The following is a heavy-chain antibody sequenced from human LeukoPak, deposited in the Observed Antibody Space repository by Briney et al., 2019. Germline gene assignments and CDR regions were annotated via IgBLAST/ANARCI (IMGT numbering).Heavy chain of an antibody. J-gene: IGHJ5*02. CDR1: GGSFSGYY. CDR3: ARMPGVPTAVSRA. CDR2: INHSGST. D-gene: IGHD3-10*01. V-gene: IGHV4-34*01. Sequence: PSETLSLTCAVYGGSFSGYYWSWIRQPPGKGLEWIGEINHSGSTNYNPSLKSRVTISVDTSKNQFSLKLSSVTAADTAVYYCARMPGVPTAVSRAWSQGTLVTVSS.